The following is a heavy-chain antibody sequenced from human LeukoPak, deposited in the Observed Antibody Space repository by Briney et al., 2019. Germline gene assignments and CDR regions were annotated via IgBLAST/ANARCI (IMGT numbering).Heavy chain of an antibody. CDR1: GFTFDTYL. Sequence: PGGSLRLSCAASGFTFDTYLMSWVRQAPGKGLEWLSTINGIGDSTKYADSVKGRFTISRDNAKNSLYLQMNSLRAEDTAIYYCTRVGYIDEGIDYWGQGTLVTVSS. CDR3: TRVGYIDEGIDY. V-gene: IGHV3-20*04. D-gene: IGHD5-24*01. CDR2: INGIGDST. J-gene: IGHJ4*02.